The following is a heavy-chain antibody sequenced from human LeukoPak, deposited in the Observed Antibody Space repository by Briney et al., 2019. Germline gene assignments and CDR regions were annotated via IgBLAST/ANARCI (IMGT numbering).Heavy chain of an antibody. V-gene: IGHV1-8*02. CDR3: ARGQYPDYYYYMDV. Sequence: ASVKVSCKASGYTFTSYDINWVRQATGQGLEWMGWMNPNSGNTGYAQKFQGRVTMTRNTSISTAYMELSSLRSEDTAVYYCARGQYPDYYYYMDVWGKGTTVTVSS. CDR1: GYTFTSYD. CDR2: MNPNSGNT. D-gene: IGHD4-11*01. J-gene: IGHJ6*03.